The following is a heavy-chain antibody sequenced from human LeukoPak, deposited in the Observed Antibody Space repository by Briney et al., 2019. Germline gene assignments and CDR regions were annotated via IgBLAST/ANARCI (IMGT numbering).Heavy chain of an antibody. CDR3: AREAASFGTSLGYMDY. CDR1: GYTFIDNY. V-gene: IGHV1-2*02. D-gene: IGHD2-15*01. J-gene: IGHJ6*03. CDR2: INPHNGGT. Sequence: ASVKLSCKASGYTFIDNYIHWVRQAPGQGLEWMGWINPHNGGTKYALKFQGRVTMTSDRSTTTVYMEVTRLRSDDTAVFYCAREAASFGTSLGYMDYCGKGTTVTVSS.